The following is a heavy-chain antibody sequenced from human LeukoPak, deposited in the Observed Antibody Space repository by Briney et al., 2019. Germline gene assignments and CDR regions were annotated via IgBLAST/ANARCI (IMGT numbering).Heavy chain of an antibody. CDR3: ARSIAAAGPADY. D-gene: IGHD6-13*01. V-gene: IGHV4-61*05. CDR2: IYYSGST. J-gene: IGHJ4*02. CDR1: GGSISNSGYY. Sequence: SETLSLTCTVSGGSISNSGYYWGWIRQPPGKGLEWIGYIYYSGSTNYNPSLKSRVTISVDTSKNQFSLKLSSVTAADTAVYYCARSIAAAGPADYWGQGTLVTVSS.